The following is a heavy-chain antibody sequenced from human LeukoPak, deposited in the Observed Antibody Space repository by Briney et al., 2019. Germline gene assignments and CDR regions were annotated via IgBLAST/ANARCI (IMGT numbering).Heavy chain of an antibody. CDR3: TCETGDSSGYY. V-gene: IGHV4-59*01. D-gene: IGHD3-22*01. Sequence: SETLSLTCTVSGGSIRSYYMSGIRQPPGKGLEWIGYIYYSGSTNYNPSLKSRVTISVDTSKNQFSLNLSSVTAADTAVYYCTCETGDSSGYY. J-gene: IGHJ6*01. CDR2: IYYSGST. CDR1: GGSIRSYY.